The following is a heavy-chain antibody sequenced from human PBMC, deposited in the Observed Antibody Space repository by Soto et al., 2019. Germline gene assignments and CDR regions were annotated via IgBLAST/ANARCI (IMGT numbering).Heavy chain of an antibody. D-gene: IGHD2-21*02. CDR1: GFTFSSYA. Sequence: GGSLRLSCAASGFTFSSYAMHWVHQAPGKGLEWVAVISYDGSNKYYADSVKGRFTISRDNSKNTLYLQMNSLRAEDTAVYYCARESGVVTAISYYYYGMDVWGQGTTVTVSS. CDR3: ARESGVVTAISYYYYGMDV. V-gene: IGHV3-30-3*01. CDR2: ISYDGSNK. J-gene: IGHJ6*02.